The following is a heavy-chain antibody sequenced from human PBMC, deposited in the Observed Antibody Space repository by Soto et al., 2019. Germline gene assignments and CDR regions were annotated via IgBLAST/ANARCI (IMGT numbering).Heavy chain of an antibody. D-gene: IGHD2-21*02. Sequence: ETLSLTCAVSGDSISSDKWWSWVRQPPGKGLEWIGEIHHSGRTNYNPSLKSRVTILVEKSKNQASLELSSMTAADTAVYYCARGGDWQFDYWGQGTLVTVSS. CDR2: IHHSGRT. J-gene: IGHJ4*02. CDR3: ARGGDWQFDY. V-gene: IGHV4-4*02. CDR1: GDSISSDKW.